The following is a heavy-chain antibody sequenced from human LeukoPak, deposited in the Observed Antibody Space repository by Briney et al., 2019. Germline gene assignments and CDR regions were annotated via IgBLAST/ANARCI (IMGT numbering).Heavy chain of an antibody. Sequence: GGSLRLSCAASGFTFSSYSMNWVRQAPGKGLEWVSYISSSSSTIYYADSVKGRFTISRDNSKNTLYLQMNSLRAEDTAVYYCAKDRSGSDYGDLLDYWGQGTLVTVSS. CDR2: ISSSSSTI. V-gene: IGHV3-48*01. D-gene: IGHD4-17*01. CDR3: AKDRSGSDYGDLLDY. J-gene: IGHJ4*02. CDR1: GFTFSSYS.